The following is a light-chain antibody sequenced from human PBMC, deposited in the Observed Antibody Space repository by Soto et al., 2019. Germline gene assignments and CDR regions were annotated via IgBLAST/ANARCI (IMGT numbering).Light chain of an antibody. CDR3: QQYGSS. V-gene: IGKV3-20*01. J-gene: IGKJ4*01. CDR2: GAS. Sequence: EIVLTQSPGTLSLSPGERATLSCRASQSVSSSYLAWYQQKPGQAPRLLIYGASSRATCIPDRFSGSGSGTDFTRPISRLEPEDVAVYYWQQYGSSLGGGTKVEIK. CDR1: QSVSSSY.